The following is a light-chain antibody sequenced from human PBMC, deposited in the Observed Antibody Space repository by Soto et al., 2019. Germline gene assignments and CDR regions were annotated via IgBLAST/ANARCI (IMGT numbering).Light chain of an antibody. CDR1: YNIANF. CDR3: QQRHNWGGT. Sequence: VLTQSPGTLSLSPGERATLSCRADYNIANFLAWYQQKPGQAPRLVIFGASNRATGIPARFSGSGSGTDFTLTISSLEPEDFGVYYCQQRHNWGGTFGGGTKVEI. V-gene: IGKV3-11*01. CDR2: GAS. J-gene: IGKJ4*01.